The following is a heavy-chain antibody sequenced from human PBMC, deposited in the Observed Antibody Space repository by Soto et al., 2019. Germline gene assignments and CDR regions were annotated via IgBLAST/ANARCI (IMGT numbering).Heavy chain of an antibody. CDR2: TYHRGST. V-gene: IGHV4-59*01. J-gene: IGHJ3*02. D-gene: IGHD6-13*01. Sequence: SETLSLTCSVSGVSISSYFWSWIRQAPGRGLEWIGYTYHRGSTNYSPSLKSRVAISLDTSENQFSLKVNSVTAADTAVYYCARDWGLSSSWYAAFDIWGQGTMVTVSS. CDR1: GVSISSYF. CDR3: ARDWGLSSSWYAAFDI.